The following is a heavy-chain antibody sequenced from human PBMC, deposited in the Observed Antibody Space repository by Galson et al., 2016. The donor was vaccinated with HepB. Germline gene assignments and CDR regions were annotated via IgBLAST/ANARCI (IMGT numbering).Heavy chain of an antibody. Sequence: SVKVSCKASGGTFGDGTINCVRQAPGQGLEWMGWIVPILGIANYAQHLQGRVTYTADKSTCTYYIDLSGLTSDDTAVYFCSRSTYLDPWGLGTLVTVSS. CDR2: IVPILGIA. J-gene: IGHJ5*02. V-gene: IGHV1-69*02. CDR1: GGTFGDGT. CDR3: SRSTYLDP.